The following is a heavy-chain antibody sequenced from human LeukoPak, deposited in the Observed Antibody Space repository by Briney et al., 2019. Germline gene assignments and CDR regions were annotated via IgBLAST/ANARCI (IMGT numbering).Heavy chain of an antibody. CDR1: AFTFSTYA. CDR3: AKPSYNSGWFIVS. CDR2: INSTGDIT. V-gene: IGHV3-23*01. D-gene: IGHD6-19*01. J-gene: IGHJ5*02. Sequence: GGSLSLSCAAYAFTFSTYAMAWLRQAPGKGLEWVSSINSTGDITYLADSVQGRFTISTDNSKTTLYLHMNSLRAEDTAVYSCAKPSYNSGWFIVSWGQGTLVSVSS.